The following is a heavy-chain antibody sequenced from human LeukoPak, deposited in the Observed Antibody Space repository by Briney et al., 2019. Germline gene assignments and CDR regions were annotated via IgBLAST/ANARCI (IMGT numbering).Heavy chain of an antibody. V-gene: IGHV3-48*03. Sequence: GGSLRLSCAASGFTFDDYGISWVRQAPGKGLEWVSYISSSGSTIYYADSVKGRFTISRDNAKNSLYLQMNSLRAEDTAVYYCAREVDPGYFDYWGQGTLVTVSS. J-gene: IGHJ4*02. D-gene: IGHD5-12*01. CDR3: AREVDPGYFDY. CDR1: GFTFDDYG. CDR2: ISSSGSTI.